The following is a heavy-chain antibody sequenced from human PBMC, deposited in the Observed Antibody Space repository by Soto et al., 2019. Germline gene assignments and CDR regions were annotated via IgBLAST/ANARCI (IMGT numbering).Heavy chain of an antibody. Sequence: PGGSLRLSCAAPDFTFSIYTMTWVRQAPGKGLEWVSSISDSSSYIYYADSVKGRFTISRDNAKNALYLQMNSLRPEDTAVYYCARVRSTGSGYFDYWGPGTLVTVSS. CDR1: DFTFSIYT. V-gene: IGHV3-21*06. J-gene: IGHJ4*02. CDR2: ISDSSSYI. D-gene: IGHD1-1*01. CDR3: ARVRSTGSGYFDY.